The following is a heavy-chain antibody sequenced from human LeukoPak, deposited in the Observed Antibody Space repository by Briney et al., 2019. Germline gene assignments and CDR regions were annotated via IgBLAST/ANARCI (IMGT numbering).Heavy chain of an antibody. CDR3: ATDLNYGGNELRGY. V-gene: IGHV1-24*01. Sequence: ASVKVSCKVSGYTLTELSMHWVRQAPGKGLEWMGGFDPEDGETIYAQKFQGRVTMTEDTSTDTAYMELSSLRSEDTAVYYCATDLNYGGNELRGYWGQGTLVTVSS. D-gene: IGHD4-23*01. CDR2: FDPEDGET. J-gene: IGHJ4*02. CDR1: GYTLTELS.